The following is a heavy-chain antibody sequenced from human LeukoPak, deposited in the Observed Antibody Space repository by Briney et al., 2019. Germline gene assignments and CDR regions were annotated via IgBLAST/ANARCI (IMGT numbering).Heavy chain of an antibody. D-gene: IGHD3-22*01. V-gene: IGHV1-8*01. CDR1: GYTFTSYD. CDR3: ASAGGQWFNVAEDGGLGMDV. Sequence: ASVKVSCKASGYTFTSYDINWVRQAPGQGLEWMGWMNPNSGNTGYAQKFQGRVTMTRNTSISTAYMELSSLRSEDTAVYYCASAGGQWFNVAEDGGLGMDVWGQGTTVTVSS. CDR2: MNPNSGNT. J-gene: IGHJ6*02.